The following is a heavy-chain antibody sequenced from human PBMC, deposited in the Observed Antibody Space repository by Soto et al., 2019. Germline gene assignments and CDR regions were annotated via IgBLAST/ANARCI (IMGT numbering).Heavy chain of an antibody. D-gene: IGHD6-19*01. CDR2: ISYDGSNK. J-gene: IGHJ4*02. CDR3: AKRKGGDIALADSFDY. Sequence: QVQLVESGGGVVQPGRSLRLSCAASGFTFSSYGMHWVRQTPGKGLEWVAVISYDGSNKYYADSVKGRFTISRDNSKNTLYLQMNSLRVEDTAVSYCAKRKGGDIALADSFDYWGQGTLVTVSS. V-gene: IGHV3-30*18. CDR1: GFTFSSYG.